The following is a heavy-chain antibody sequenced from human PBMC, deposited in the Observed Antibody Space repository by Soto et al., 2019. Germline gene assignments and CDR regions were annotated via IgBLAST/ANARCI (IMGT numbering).Heavy chain of an antibody. J-gene: IGHJ4*02. CDR2: TYYNGDT. Sequence: VLLQESGPDFLRPSEPLPLPCTVSAASLRGANTYGSWIRKPQGKGPEWIGYTYYNGDTKYNPALKSRVTMSVDTSKNQFSLRLSSVTAADTAVYFCARGPGYIDGWRTFDFWGRGILVTVSS. CDR3: ARGPGYIDGWRTFDF. V-gene: IGHV4-61*01. CDR1: AASLRGANTY. D-gene: IGHD6-19*01.